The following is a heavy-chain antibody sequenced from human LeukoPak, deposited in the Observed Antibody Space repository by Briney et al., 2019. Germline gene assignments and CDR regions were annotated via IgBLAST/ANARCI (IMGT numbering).Heavy chain of an antibody. J-gene: IGHJ6*03. CDR3: AKVDRGDYSSSPVTYYNYYMNV. D-gene: IGHD6-13*01. CDR1: GFTFSYYS. V-gene: IGHV3-21*01. CDR2: ISSSSSLI. Sequence: GGSLRLSCAASGFTFSYYSMNWVRQAPGRGLEWVSCISSSSSLIFYSDSVRGRFTISRDNAKNLLYLHMNSLRVKDTAVYYCAKVDRGDYSSSPVTYYNYYMNVWGKGTTVTVSS.